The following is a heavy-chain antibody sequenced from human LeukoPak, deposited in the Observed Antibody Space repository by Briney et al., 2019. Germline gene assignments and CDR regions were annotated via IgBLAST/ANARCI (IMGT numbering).Heavy chain of an antibody. D-gene: IGHD3-22*01. CDR1: GFTFSSYG. J-gene: IGHJ4*02. V-gene: IGHV3-33*01. CDR2: IWYDGSNK. CDR3: ARDPRKYYYDSSVLDY. Sequence: GGSLRLSCAASGFTFSSYGMHWVRQAPGKGLEWVAVIWYDGSNKYYADSVKGRFTISRDNSKNTLCLQMNSLRAEDTAVYYCARDPRKYYYDSSVLDYWGQGTLVTVSS.